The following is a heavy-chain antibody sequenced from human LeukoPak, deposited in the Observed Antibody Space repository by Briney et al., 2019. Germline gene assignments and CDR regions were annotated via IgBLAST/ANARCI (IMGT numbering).Heavy chain of an antibody. D-gene: IGHD6-13*01. Sequence: ASVKVSCKASGYTFTDYSIHWVRQAPGQGLEWMGWINPNSGDTGYAQKFQGRVTMTRDTSISTAYLEVSRLTSDDTAVYFCARDAIAAAGAGAWGQGTLVTVSS. CDR3: ARDAIAAAGAGA. CDR1: GYTFTDYS. J-gene: IGHJ4*02. CDR2: INPNSGDT. V-gene: IGHV1-2*02.